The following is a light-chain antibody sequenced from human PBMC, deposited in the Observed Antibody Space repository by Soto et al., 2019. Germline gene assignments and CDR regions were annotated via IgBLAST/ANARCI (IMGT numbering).Light chain of an antibody. CDR3: LQDCTYPWE. V-gene: IGKV1-6*01. J-gene: IGKJ1*01. CDR1: QDIRYD. Sequence: AIQLTQSPSSLSASVGDRVTIACRASQDIRYDLGWYQQKPGKAPKLLIYAASSLQSEVPSRFSGSGSGTDFTLTISSLQPEDFATYHCLQDCTYPWEFGQGTKM. CDR2: AAS.